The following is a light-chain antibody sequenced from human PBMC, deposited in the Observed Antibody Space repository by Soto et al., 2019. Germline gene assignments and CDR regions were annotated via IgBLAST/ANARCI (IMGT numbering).Light chain of an antibody. V-gene: IGLV1-40*01. CDR1: SSNIGAGYD. CDR2: GNS. CDR3: QSYDSSLSGWV. Sequence: QSVLTQPPSVSGAPGQRVTISCTGISSNIGAGYDVHWYQQLPGTAPKLLIYGNSNRPSGVPDRSSGSKSGTSASLAITGLQADYEADYYCQSYDSSLSGWVFGGGTKLTVL. J-gene: IGLJ3*02.